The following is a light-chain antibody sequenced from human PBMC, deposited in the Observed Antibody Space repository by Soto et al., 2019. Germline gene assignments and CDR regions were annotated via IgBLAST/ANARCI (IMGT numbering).Light chain of an antibody. CDR3: HVWDSSSDHP. J-gene: IGLJ2*01. V-gene: IGLV3-21*02. CDR2: DDS. CDR1: RIGSKS. Sequence: SYDLTQPPSVSVAPGQTATITCGGVRIGSKSVHWFQQRPGQAPVLVVYDDSERPSGIPERFSGSNSGNTATLTISRVEAGDEADYYCHVWDSSSDHPFGGGTKLTVL.